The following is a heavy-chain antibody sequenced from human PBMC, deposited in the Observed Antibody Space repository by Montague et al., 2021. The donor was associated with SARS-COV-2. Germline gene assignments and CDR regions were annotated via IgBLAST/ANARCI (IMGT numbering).Heavy chain of an antibody. CDR3: VRERECSGGSCYGPDDDAFDI. Sequence: SETLSLTCAVYGGSFNGYYWNWIRQPPGKGLEWIGEISDIGSTTYNPSLESRLTTSVDRSKNQFSLRPTSVTAADTAVYYCVRERECSGGSCYGPDDDAFDIWGQGTMVTVSS. J-gene: IGHJ3*02. V-gene: IGHV4-34*01. CDR1: GGSFNGYY. D-gene: IGHD2-15*01. CDR2: ISDIGST.